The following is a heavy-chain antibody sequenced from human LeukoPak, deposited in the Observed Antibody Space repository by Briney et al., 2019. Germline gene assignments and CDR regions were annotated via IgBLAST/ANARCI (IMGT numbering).Heavy chain of an antibody. CDR3: ARSLYSGYDA. D-gene: IGHD5-12*01. CDR2: IDWSNDK. J-gene: IGHJ4*02. V-gene: IGHV2-70*04. CDR1: GCSLSPPGMS. Sequence: KECGPALVKPTQTLTLTCTFSGCSLSPPGMSVSWIRQHPGKPLECLARIDWSNDKFHRTSLKPRLNISSDTSKNQVVLIMTNMDPVDTATFFCARSLYSGYDAWGQGSLVTVSS.